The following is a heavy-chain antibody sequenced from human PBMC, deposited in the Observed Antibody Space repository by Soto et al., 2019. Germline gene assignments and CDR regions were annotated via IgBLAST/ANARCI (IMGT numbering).Heavy chain of an antibody. J-gene: IGHJ4*02. Sequence: ASVKVSCKASGYTFTSYAMHWVRQAPGQRLEWMGWINAGNGNTKYSQKFQGRVTITRDTSASTAYMELSSLRSEDTAVYYCARRFAGVFWSVIDYWGQGTLVTVS. CDR2: INAGNGNT. CDR1: GYTFTSYA. D-gene: IGHD3-3*01. CDR3: ARRFAGVFWSVIDY. V-gene: IGHV1-3*01.